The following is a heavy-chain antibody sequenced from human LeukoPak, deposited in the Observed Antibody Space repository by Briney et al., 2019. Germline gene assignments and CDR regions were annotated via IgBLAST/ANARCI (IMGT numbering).Heavy chain of an antibody. V-gene: IGHV1-18*01. CDR1: GYTFTSYG. CDR3: ARDRPFLPQPGSGSFNWSDP. D-gene: IGHD3-10*01. J-gene: IGHJ5*02. Sequence: ASVKVSCKASGYTFTSYGISWVRQAPGQGLEWMGWINAYNGNTNYAQKLQGRVTMTTDTSTSTAYMELRSLRSDDTAVYYCARDRPFLPQPGSGSFNWSDPWGQGTLVTVSS. CDR2: INAYNGNT.